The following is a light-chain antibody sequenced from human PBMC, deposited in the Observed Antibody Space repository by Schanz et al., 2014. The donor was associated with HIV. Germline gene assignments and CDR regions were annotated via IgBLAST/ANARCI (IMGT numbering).Light chain of an antibody. Sequence: IQMTQSPSTVSASVGDRVTITCRASQTIGRLMAWYQQKPGIAPKLLIYQASTLETGVPSRFSGSGSGTSFTLAITSLQPDDFATYYGQQCVTYPSSFGQGTKLDIK. V-gene: IGKV1-5*03. J-gene: IGKJ2*01. CDR2: QAS. CDR3: QQCVTYPSS. CDR1: QTIGRL.